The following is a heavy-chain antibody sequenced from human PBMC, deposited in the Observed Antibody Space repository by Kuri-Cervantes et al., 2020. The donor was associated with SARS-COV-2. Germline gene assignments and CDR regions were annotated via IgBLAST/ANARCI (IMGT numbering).Heavy chain of an antibody. V-gene: IGHV4-39*07. CDR2: IYYSGST. J-gene: IGHJ4*02. D-gene: IGHD2-8*01. CDR1: GGSISSSSYY. CDR3: ASRLGGMRSYYFDY. Sequence: SETLSLTCTVSGGSISSSSYYWGWIRQPPGKGLEWIGSIYYSGSTYYNPSLKSRVTISVDTSKNQFSLKLSSVTAADTAVYYCASRLGGMRSYYFDYWGQGTLVTVSS.